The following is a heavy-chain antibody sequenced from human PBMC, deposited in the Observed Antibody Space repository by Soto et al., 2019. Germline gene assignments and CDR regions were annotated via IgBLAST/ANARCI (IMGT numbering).Heavy chain of an antibody. CDR1: GGSISSYY. Sequence: SETLSLTCTVSGGSISSYYWSWIRQPPGKGLEWIGYIYYSGSTNYNPSLKSRVTISVDTSKNQFSLKLSSVTAADTAVYYCARADPRGYYYYYYMDVWGKGTTVTVSS. CDR2: IYYSGST. J-gene: IGHJ6*03. V-gene: IGHV4-59*08. CDR3: ARADPRGYYYYYYMDV.